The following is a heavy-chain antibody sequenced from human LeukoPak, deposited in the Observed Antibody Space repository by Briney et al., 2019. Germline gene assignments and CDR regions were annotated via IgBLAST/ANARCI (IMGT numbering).Heavy chain of an antibody. CDR1: GGSISSGGYY. J-gene: IGHJ4*02. V-gene: IGHV4-31*03. Sequence: SETLSLTCTVSGGSISSGGYYWSWIRQHPGKGLGWIGYIYYSGSTYYNPSLKSRVTISVDTSKNQFSLKLSSVTAADTAVYYCARFPPPYYYDSSGYFDYWGQGTLVTVSS. CDR2: IYYSGST. D-gene: IGHD3-22*01. CDR3: ARFPPPYYYDSSGYFDY.